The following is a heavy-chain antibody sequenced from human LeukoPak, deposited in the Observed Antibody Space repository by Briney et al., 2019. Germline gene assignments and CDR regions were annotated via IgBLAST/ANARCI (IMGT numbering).Heavy chain of an antibody. D-gene: IGHD3-22*01. CDR1: GFTFSSYW. Sequence: GGFLRLSCAASGFTFSSYWMSWVRQAPGKGLEWVANIKQDGSEKYYVDSVKGRFTISRDNAKNSLYLQMNSLRAEDTAVYYCARVKEDYYDSSGYLATFDYWGQGTLVTVSS. CDR3: ARVKEDYYDSSGYLATFDY. J-gene: IGHJ4*02. CDR2: IKQDGSEK. V-gene: IGHV3-7*01.